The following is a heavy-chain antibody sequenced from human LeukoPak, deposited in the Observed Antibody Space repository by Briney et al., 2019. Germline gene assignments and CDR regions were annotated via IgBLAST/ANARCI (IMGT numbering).Heavy chain of an antibody. CDR2: INPNSGGT. J-gene: IGHJ4*02. D-gene: IGHD3-16*02. CDR1: GYTFTGYY. V-gene: IGHV1-2*02. Sequence: GASVKVSCKASGYTFTGYYMHWVRQAPGQGLEWMGWINPNSGGTNYAQKFQGRVTMTRETSISTAYMELSRLRSDDTAVYYCARGFYVWGSYRSPPFDYWGQGTLVTVSS. CDR3: ARGFYVWGSYRSPPFDY.